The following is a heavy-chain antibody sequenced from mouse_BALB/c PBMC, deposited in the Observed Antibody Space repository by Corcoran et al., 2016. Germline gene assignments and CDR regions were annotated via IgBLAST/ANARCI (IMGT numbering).Heavy chain of an antibody. Sequence: EVQLQQSGAELVKPGASVKLSCTASGFNIKDTYMHWVKQRPEQGLEWIGRIDPANGNTKYDPKFQGKATITADTSSNTAYLQRSSLTSEDTAVYYCARWDWYFEVWGAGTTVTVSS. CDR1: GFNIKDTY. V-gene: IGHV14-3*02. J-gene: IGHJ1*01. CDR3: ARWDWYFEV. CDR2: IDPANGNT.